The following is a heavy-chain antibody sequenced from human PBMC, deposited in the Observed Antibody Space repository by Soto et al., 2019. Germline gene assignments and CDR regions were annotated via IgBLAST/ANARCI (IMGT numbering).Heavy chain of an antibody. CDR2: IYSGGST. Sequence: GGSLRLSCAASGFTVSSNYMIWVRQAPGKGLEWVSVIYSGGSTYYADSVKGRFTISRDNSKNTLYLQMNSLRAEDTAVYYCARSPPRSIGDYWGQGTLVTVSS. CDR3: ARSPPRSIGDY. J-gene: IGHJ4*02. V-gene: IGHV3-53*01. D-gene: IGHD2-15*01. CDR1: GFTVSSNY.